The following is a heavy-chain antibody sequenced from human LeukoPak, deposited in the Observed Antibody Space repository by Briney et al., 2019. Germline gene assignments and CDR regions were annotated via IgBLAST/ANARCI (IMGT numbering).Heavy chain of an antibody. V-gene: IGHV3-23*01. CDR2: VTGSGGET. CDR3: AKGPNENSNYLFDR. CDR1: GFSFSTYA. D-gene: IGHD4-11*01. Sequence: GGSLRLSCAASGFSFSTYAMNWVPQTARRGLEWVSVVTGSGGETFYANSVKGRFTISRDNSKGTLYLQMNSLRADDSAVYYCAKGPNENSNYLFDRWGQGILVTVFS. J-gene: IGHJ5*02.